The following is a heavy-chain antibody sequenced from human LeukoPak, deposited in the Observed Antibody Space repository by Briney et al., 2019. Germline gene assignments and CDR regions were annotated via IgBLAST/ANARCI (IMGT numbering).Heavy chain of an antibody. CDR1: GYTFTSYY. V-gene: IGHV1-46*01. J-gene: IGHJ4*02. Sequence: ASVKVSFKASGYTFTSYYMHWVRQAPGQGLEWMGIINPSGGSTSYAQKFQSRVTMTRDTSTSTVYMELSSLRSEDTAVYYCARDASYSSSSDYFDYWGQGTLVTVSS. D-gene: IGHD6-6*01. CDR3: ARDASYSSSSDYFDY. CDR2: INPSGGST.